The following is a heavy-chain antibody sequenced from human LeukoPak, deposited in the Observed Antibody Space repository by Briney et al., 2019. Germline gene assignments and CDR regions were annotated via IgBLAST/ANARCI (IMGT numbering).Heavy chain of an antibody. Sequence: SETLSLTCIVSGGSISSTTYYWGWIRQPPGKRLEWIGSIYYSGNTYYNPSLKSRVTISVDTSKNQFSLKLSSVTAADTAVYYCARVHYDSSGYYCTFDYWGQGTLVTVSS. CDR1: GGSISSTTYY. V-gene: IGHV4-39*07. CDR2: IYYSGNT. CDR3: ARVHYDSSGYYCTFDY. J-gene: IGHJ4*02. D-gene: IGHD3-22*01.